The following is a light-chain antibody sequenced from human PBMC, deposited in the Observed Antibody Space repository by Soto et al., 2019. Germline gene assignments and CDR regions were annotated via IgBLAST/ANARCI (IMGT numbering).Light chain of an antibody. CDR2: GNN. Sequence: QSALTQPASVSGSPGQSITISCTGTSSDIGAYNYVSWYQQHPGKAPKLLIYGNNNRPSGVPARFSGSKSGTSASLAIAGLQADDEGDYYCQSYDSSLSGYVFGTGTKLTVL. J-gene: IGLJ1*01. V-gene: IGLV2-14*01. CDR3: QSYDSSLSGYV. CDR1: SSDIGAYNY.